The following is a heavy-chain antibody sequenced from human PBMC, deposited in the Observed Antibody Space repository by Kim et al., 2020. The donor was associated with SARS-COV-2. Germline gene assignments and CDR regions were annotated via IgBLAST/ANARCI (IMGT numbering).Heavy chain of an antibody. CDR2: ISKDGNNK. D-gene: IGHD3-16*01. CDR3: AKQLWDYYYGMDV. V-gene: IGHV3-30*02. J-gene: IGHJ6*02. CDR1: GFTFSNYG. Sequence: GGSLRLSCAASGFTFSNYGMHWVRQAPGKGLEWVAFISKDGNNKYYADSVEGRVTMSRDNSKNTLFLQLSSLRAEDTAVYYCAKQLWDYYYGMDVWGQGTTLTVSS.